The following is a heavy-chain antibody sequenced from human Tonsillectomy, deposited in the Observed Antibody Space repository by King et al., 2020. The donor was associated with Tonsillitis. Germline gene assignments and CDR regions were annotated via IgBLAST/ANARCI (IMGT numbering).Heavy chain of an antibody. D-gene: IGHD1-26*01. V-gene: IGHV4-61*02. CDR1: GDSISSGNSY. Sequence: QLQESGPGLVKPSQTLSLTCTVSGDSISSGNSYWSWIRQPAGKGLEWIGRIYASGSTNSNPSLESRVTMSVDTSKNQFSLKLTSVTAADTAVYYCAGDVYSLAPDDTWFDPWGQGTLVTVSS. CDR2: IYASGST. J-gene: IGHJ5*02. CDR3: AGDVYSLAPDDTWFDP.